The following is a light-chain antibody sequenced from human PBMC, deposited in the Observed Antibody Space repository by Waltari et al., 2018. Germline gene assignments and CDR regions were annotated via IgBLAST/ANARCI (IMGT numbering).Light chain of an antibody. CDR2: QDS. Sequence: PSLSVSPGQTGSITCSGDKLGDQYASWYQKKTGRSPVLVISQDSKRPPGIPERFSGPNSGNTATLTISETQAMDEADYYCQVWDTKSYVVFGGGTKLTVL. J-gene: IGLJ2*01. CDR1: KLGDQY. V-gene: IGLV3-1*01. CDR3: QVWDTKSYVV.